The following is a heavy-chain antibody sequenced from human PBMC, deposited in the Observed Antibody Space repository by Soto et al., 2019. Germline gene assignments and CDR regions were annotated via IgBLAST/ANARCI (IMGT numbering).Heavy chain of an antibody. CDR3: ARWVTDYYDSSGYDVSYFDY. D-gene: IGHD3-22*01. CDR1: GYTFTSYY. Sequence: ASVKVSCKASGYTFTSYYMHWVRQAPGQGLEWMGIINPSGGSTSYAQKFQGGVTMTRDTSTSTVYMELSSLRPEDTAVYYCARWVTDYYDSSGYDVSYFDYWGQGTLVTVPS. J-gene: IGHJ4*02. CDR2: INPSGGST. V-gene: IGHV1-46*01.